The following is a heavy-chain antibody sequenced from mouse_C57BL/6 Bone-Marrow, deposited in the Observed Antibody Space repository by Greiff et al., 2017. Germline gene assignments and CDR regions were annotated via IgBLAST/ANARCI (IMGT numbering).Heavy chain of an antibody. J-gene: IGHJ1*03. V-gene: IGHV1-55*01. D-gene: IGHD1-1*01. CDR2: IYPGSGST. CDR1: GYTFTSYW. Sequence: QVQLQQPGAELVKPGASVKMSCKASGYTFTSYWITWVKQRPGQGLEWIGDIYPGSGSTNYNEKFKSKATLTVDTSSSTAYMQLSSLTSEDSAVYYCARVGYYYGSSYGYFDVWGTGTTVTVSS. CDR3: ARVGYYYGSSYGYFDV.